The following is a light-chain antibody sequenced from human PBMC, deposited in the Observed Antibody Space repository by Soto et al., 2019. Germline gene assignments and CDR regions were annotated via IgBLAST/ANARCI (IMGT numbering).Light chain of an antibody. V-gene: IGLV2-8*01. CDR2: EVN. CDR1: SSDVGAYNY. J-gene: IGLJ3*02. CDR3: SSFAANDNLV. Sequence: QSALTQPPSASGSPGQSVTISCTGTSSDVGAYNYVCWYQQHPGKAPKLMIYEVNKRPSGVPDRFSGSKSGNTASLTVSGLQAGDEADYYCSSFAANDNLVFGGGTKLTVL.